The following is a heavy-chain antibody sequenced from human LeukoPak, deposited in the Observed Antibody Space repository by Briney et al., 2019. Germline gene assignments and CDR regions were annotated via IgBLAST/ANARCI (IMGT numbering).Heavy chain of an antibody. D-gene: IGHD3-3*01. V-gene: IGHV4-59*01. Sequence: PSETLSLTCTVSGGSISSYCWSWIRQPPGKGLEWIGYIYYSGSTNYNPSLKSRVTISVDTSKNQFSLKLSSVTAADTAVYYCARGLYDFWSGYLRGFDPWGQGTLVTVSS. CDR2: IYYSGST. J-gene: IGHJ5*02. CDR1: GGSISSYC. CDR3: ARGLYDFWSGYLRGFDP.